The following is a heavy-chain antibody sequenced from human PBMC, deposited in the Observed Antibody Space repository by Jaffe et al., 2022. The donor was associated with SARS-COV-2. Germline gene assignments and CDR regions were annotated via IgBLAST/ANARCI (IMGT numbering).Heavy chain of an antibody. Sequence: EVQLLESGGGLVQPGGSLRLSCAASGFTFSSYAMSWVRQAPGKGLEWVSAISGSGGSTYYADSVKGRFTISRDNSKNTLYLQMNSLRAEDTAVYYCAIAIGSRDGYNEWWGQGTLVTVSS. V-gene: IGHV3-23*01. J-gene: IGHJ4*02. CDR1: GFTFSSYA. D-gene: IGHD5-12*01. CDR3: AIAIGSRDGYNEW. CDR2: ISGSGGST.